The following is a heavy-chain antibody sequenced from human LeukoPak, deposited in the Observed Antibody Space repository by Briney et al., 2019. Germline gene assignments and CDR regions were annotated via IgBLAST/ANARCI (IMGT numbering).Heavy chain of an antibody. CDR2: ISGSGGST. CDR1: GFTFSSYA. Sequence: GGSLRLSCAASGFTFSSYAMSWVRQAPGKGLEWVSAISGSGGSTYYADSVKGRFTISRDNPKNTLYLQMNSLRAEDTAVYYCAKVSGIAVAGTCDYWGQGTLVTVSS. J-gene: IGHJ4*02. D-gene: IGHD6-19*01. V-gene: IGHV3-23*01. CDR3: AKVSGIAVAGTCDY.